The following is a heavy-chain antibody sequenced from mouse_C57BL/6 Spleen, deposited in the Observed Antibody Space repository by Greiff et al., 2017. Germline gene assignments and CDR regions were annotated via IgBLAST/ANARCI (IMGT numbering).Heavy chain of an antibody. CDR2: IWSDGST. V-gene: IGHV2-6*03. Sequence: VKVVESGPGLVAPSQSLSITCTVSGFSFTSYGVHWVRQPPGKGLEWLVVIWSDGSTTYNSALKSRLSISKDNSKSQVFLKMNSLQTDDTAMYYCAIYYGYGQGYAMDYWGQGTSVTVSS. J-gene: IGHJ4*01. CDR3: AIYYGYGQGYAMDY. D-gene: IGHD2-2*01. CDR1: GFSFTSYG.